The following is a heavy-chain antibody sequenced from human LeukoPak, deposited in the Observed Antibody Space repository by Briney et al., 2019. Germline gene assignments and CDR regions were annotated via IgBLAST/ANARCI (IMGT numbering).Heavy chain of an antibody. CDR3: AKNPSSGSYLDY. CDR2: ISGSGGST. V-gene: IGHV3-23*01. Sequence: GGSLRLSCAASGFTFSSYVMSWVRQAPGKGLEWVSAISGSGGSTYYADSVKGRFTISRDNSKNTLYLQMNSLRAEDTAVYYCAKNPSSGSYLDYWGQGTLVTVSS. J-gene: IGHJ4*02. D-gene: IGHD3-10*01. CDR1: GFTFSSYV.